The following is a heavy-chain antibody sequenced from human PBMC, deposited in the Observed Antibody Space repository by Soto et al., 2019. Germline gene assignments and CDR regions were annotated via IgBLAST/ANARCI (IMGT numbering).Heavy chain of an antibody. D-gene: IGHD2-2*01. CDR1: GLTFINAW. CDR2: ISSSSSYI. V-gene: IGHV3-21*01. Sequence: PGGSLRLSCAASGLTFINAWMSWVRQAPGKGLEWVSSISSSSSYIYYADSVKGRFTISRDNAKNSLYLQMNSLRAEDTAVYYCAREQLVVVPAAPHSFDYWGQGTLVTVSS. CDR3: AREQLVVVPAAPHSFDY. J-gene: IGHJ4*02.